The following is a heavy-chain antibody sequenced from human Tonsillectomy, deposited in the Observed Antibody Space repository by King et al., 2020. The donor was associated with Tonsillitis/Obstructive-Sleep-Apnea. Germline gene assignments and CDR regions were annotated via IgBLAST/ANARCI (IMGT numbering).Heavy chain of an antibody. J-gene: IGHJ4*02. CDR2: IYYSGST. V-gene: IGHV4-59*01. D-gene: IGHD3-22*01. Sequence: VQLQESGPGLVRPSETLSLTCTVSGGSISSYYWSWIRQTPGKGLEWIGYIYYSGSTNYNPSLKSRVTLSVDTSKKQFSLKLSSVTAADTAVYFCARVRGDSGYYVALDNWGQGTLVSVSS. CDR1: GGSISSYY. CDR3: ARVRGDSGYYVALDN.